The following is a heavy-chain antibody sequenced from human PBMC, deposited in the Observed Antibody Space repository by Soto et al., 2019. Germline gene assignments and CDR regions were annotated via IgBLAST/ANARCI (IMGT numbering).Heavy chain of an antibody. Sequence: GGSLRLSCAASGFTFSSYAMSWVRQAPGKGLEWVSAISGSGGSTYYADSVKGRFTISRDNSKNTLYLQMNSLRAEDTAVYYCAKATLGLLLTMHNWFDPWGQGTLVTVSS. CDR2: ISGSGGST. CDR1: GFTFSSYA. V-gene: IGHV3-23*01. CDR3: AKATLGLLLTMHNWFDP. J-gene: IGHJ5*02. D-gene: IGHD2-15*01.